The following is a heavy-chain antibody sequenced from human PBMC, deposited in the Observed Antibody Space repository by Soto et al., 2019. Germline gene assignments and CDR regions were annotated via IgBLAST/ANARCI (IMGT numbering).Heavy chain of an antibody. J-gene: IGHJ4*02. CDR3: ARGGSSSDY. V-gene: IGHV1-69*12. D-gene: IGHD6-13*01. CDR1: GGTFSTYA. Sequence: QVQLVQSGAEVKKPGSSVKVSCKAFGGTFSTYAVSWVRQAPGQGLEWVGGIIPSTGSTNHAQKFQGRVTITAGESTRTVYMELTSLRSDDTAVYYCARGGSSSDYWGQGTLVTVSS. CDR2: IIPSTGST.